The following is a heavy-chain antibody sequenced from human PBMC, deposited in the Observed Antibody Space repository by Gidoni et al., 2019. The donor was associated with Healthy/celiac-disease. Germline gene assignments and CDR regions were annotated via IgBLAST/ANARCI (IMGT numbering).Heavy chain of an antibody. CDR3: AKGSGSYFSDAFDI. V-gene: IGHV3-30*18. CDR2: ISYDGSNK. CDR1: GFTFSSYG. Sequence: QVQLVESGGGVVQPGRSLRLSCAASGFTFSSYGMHWVRQAPGKGLEWVAVISYDGSNKYYADSVKGRFTISRDNSKNTLYLQMNSLRAEDTAVYYCAKGSGSYFSDAFDIWGQGTMVTVSS. D-gene: IGHD1-26*01. J-gene: IGHJ3*02.